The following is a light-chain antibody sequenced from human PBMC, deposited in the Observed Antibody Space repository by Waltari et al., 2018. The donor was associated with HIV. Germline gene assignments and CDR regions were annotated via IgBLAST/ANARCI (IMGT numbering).Light chain of an antibody. V-gene: IGLV2-8*01. Sequence: QSALTQPPSASGSPGQSVTISCTGTSSDIGAYNYVAWYQQYPGKAPTLMIYDVTKRPSGVPDRFSGSKSGNTASLTVSGLQAEDEADYYCASHAGSKDVFGGGTKLTVL. CDR1: SSDIGAYNY. J-gene: IGLJ2*01. CDR2: DVT. CDR3: ASHAGSKDV.